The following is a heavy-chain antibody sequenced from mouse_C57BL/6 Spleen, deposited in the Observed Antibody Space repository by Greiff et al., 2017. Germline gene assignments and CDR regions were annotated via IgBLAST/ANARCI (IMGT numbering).Heavy chain of an antibody. J-gene: IGHJ2*01. CDR3: ARIGPQYGNLIDY. CDR1: GYTFTSYW. V-gene: IGHV1-52*01. D-gene: IGHD2-10*02. CDR2: IDPSDSGT. Sequence: QVQLKQPGAELVRPGSSVKLSCKASGYTFTSYWMHWVKQRPIQGLEWIGNIDPSDSGTHYNQKFKDKATLTVDKSSSTAYMQHSSLTSEDSAVYYCARIGPQYGNLIDYWGQGATLTVSS.